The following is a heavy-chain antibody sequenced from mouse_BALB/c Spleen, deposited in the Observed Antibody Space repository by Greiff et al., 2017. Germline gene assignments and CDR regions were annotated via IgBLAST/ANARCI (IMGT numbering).Heavy chain of an antibody. J-gene: IGHJ3*01. V-gene: IGHV1S135*01. Sequence: LVESGPELMKPGASVKISCKASGYSFTSYYMHWVKQSHGKSLEWIGYIDPFNGGTSYNQKFKGKATLTVDKSSSTAYMHLSSLTSEDSAVYYCARETNYGSSPWFAYWGQGTLVTVSA. D-gene: IGHD1-1*01. CDR1: GYSFTSYY. CDR2: IDPFNGGT. CDR3: ARETNYGSSPWFAY.